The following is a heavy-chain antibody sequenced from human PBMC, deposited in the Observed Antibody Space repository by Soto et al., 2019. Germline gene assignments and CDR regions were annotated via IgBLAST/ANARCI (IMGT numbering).Heavy chain of an antibody. V-gene: IGHV2-5*02. CDR1: GFSLTTAGVG. J-gene: IGHJ5*02. CDR3: AHFDTKVNTGYFDP. Sequence: LVNPTQTLTLTCTFSGFSLTTAGVGVVWIRQPPGRALEWLALVYWDGNKHYSPSLQSRATMTTDTSKNHVVLTVTNMDPVDTATYHCAHFDTKVNTGYFDPWGQGVLVTVSS. CDR2: VYWDGNK. D-gene: IGHD5-12*01.